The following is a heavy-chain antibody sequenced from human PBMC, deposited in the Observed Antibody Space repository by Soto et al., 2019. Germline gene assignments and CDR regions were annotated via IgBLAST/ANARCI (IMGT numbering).Heavy chain of an antibody. CDR1: GFTFSSYA. V-gene: IGHV3-23*01. J-gene: IGHJ6*02. CDR3: RGYYYDSSGYYYVPLYYYGMDV. CDR2: ISGSGGST. D-gene: IGHD3-22*01. Sequence: PGGSLRLSCAASGFTFSSYAMSWVRQAPGKGLEWVSAISGSGGSTYYADSVKGRFTISRDNSKNTLYLQMNSLRAEDTAVYYCRGYYYDSSGYYYVPLYYYGMDVWGQGTTVTVSS.